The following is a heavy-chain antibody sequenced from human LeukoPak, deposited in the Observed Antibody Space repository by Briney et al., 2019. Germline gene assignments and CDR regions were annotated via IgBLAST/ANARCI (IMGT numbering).Heavy chain of an antibody. CDR3: ARVYCGGDCFPDY. CDR2: INPNGGDT. J-gene: IGHJ4*02. V-gene: IGHV1-2*06. Sequence: ASVKVSCKASGYTFTSYYMHWVRQAPGQGLEWMGRINPNGGDTNYAQKFQGRVTMTRDTSISTVYMELSRLRSDDTAVYYCARVYCGGDCFPDYWGQGTLVTVSS. CDR1: GYTFTSYY. D-gene: IGHD2-21*02.